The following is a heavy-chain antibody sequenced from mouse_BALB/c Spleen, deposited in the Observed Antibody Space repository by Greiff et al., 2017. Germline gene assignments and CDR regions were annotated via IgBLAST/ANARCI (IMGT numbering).Heavy chain of an antibody. J-gene: IGHJ2*01. CDR2: ISNGGGST. CDR3: ARLQVFFDY. Sequence: EVKLVESGGGLVQPGGSLKLSCAASGFTFSSYTMSWVRQTPEKRLEWVAYISNGGGSTYYPDTVKGRFTISRDNAKNTLYLQMSSLKSEDTAMYYCARLQVFFDYWGQGTTLTVSS. V-gene: IGHV5-12-2*01. CDR1: GFTFSSYT.